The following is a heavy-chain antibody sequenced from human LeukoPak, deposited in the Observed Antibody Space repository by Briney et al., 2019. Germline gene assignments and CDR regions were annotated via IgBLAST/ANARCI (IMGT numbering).Heavy chain of an antibody. CDR2: IYYSGST. J-gene: IGHJ4*02. D-gene: IGHD3-22*01. CDR3: ARQPREYYYDSSGYYYVYYFDY. Sequence: SETLSLTCTVSGGSISSSSYYWGWIRQPPGKGLEWIGSIYYSGSTYYNPSLKSRVTISVDTSKNQFSLKLSSVTAADTAVYYCARQPREYYYDSSGYYYVYYFDYWGQGTLVTVSS. CDR1: GGSISSSSYY. V-gene: IGHV4-39*07.